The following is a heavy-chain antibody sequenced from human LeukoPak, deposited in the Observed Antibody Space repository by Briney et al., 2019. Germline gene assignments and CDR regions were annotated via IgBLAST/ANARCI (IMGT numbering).Heavy chain of an antibody. J-gene: IGHJ4*02. CDR1: GFTFGDYA. CDR2: IRSEIYGETP. CDR3: TRDQTPYY. Sequence: GGSLRLSCSTSGFTFGDYAMTWVRQAPGKGLEWVGFIRSEIYGETPEYAASVKGRFTISRDDSKGIAYLQMNSLKTEDTAVYYCTRDQTPYYWGQGTLVTVSS. V-gene: IGHV3-49*04.